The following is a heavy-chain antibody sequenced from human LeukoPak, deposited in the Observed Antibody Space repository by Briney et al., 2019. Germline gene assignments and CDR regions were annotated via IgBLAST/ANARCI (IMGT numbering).Heavy chain of an antibody. D-gene: IGHD3-10*01. CDR2: INALNGNT. CDR3: AREGHASGNYFNGWFDP. J-gene: IGHJ5*02. Sequence: ASVKVSCKASLYTFTNYAIHGVRQAPVQRGEWMGGINALNGNTKYSQKFQGRVSITRDTSANTVYMELSSLRSEDTAVYCCAREGHASGNYFNGWFDPWGQGTLVTVSS. V-gene: IGHV1-3*01. CDR1: LYTFTNYA.